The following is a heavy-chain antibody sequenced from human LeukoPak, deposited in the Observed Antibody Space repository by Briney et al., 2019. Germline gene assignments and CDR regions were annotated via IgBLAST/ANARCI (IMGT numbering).Heavy chain of an antibody. CDR1: GGSISSGDYY. CDR2: IYYSGST. J-gene: IGHJ4*02. V-gene: IGHV4-30-4*08. D-gene: IGHD7-27*01. Sequence: SETLSLTCTVSGGSISSGDYYWSWIRQPPGKGLEWIGYIYYSGSTYYNPSLKSRVTISVDTSKNQFSLKLSSVTAADTAVYHCARVGRPALGIGGLFDYWGQGTLVTVSS. CDR3: ARVGRPALGIGGLFDY.